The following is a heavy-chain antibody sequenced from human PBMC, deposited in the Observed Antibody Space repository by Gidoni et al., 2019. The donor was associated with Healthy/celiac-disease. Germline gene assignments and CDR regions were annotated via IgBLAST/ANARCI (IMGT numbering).Heavy chain of an antibody. CDR2: ISWNSGSI. V-gene: IGHV3-9*01. CDR3: AKDPHMLYSSSSTYFDY. J-gene: IGHJ4*02. CDR1: GSPFVDYA. Sequence: EVQLVESGGGLVQPGRSLRLSCAASGSPFVDYAMHWVRQAPGKGLEWVSGISWNSGSIGYADSVKGRFTISRDNAKNSLYLQMNSLRAEDTALYYCAKDPHMLYSSSSTYFDYWGQGTLVTVSS. D-gene: IGHD6-6*01.